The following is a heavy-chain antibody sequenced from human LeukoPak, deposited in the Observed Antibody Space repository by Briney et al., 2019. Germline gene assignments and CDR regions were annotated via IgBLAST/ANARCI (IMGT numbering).Heavy chain of an antibody. CDR3: ARGRIFDWLLDY. V-gene: IGHV1-2*02. D-gene: IGHD3-9*01. CDR1: GYTFTGYY. J-gene: IGHJ4*02. CDR2: INPNSGGT. Sequence: GASVKVSCKASGYTFTGYYMRWVRQAPGQGLEWMGWINPNSGGTNYAQKFQGGVTMTRDTSISTAYMELSRLRSDDTAVYYCARGRIFDWLLDYWGQGTLVTVSS.